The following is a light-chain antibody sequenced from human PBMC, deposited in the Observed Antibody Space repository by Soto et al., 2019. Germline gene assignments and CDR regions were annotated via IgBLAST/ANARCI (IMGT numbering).Light chain of an antibody. Sequence: QSPGTLSLSPGEGDTLSFMSSETIRNNYLAWYQQKPGQAPRLLIYGASVRATGVPDRFSGSGSGTDFTLTISRLEPEDFAVYYCQQYTSSLNTFGQGTRLEIK. CDR1: ETIRNNY. V-gene: IGKV3-20*01. CDR2: GAS. CDR3: QQYTSSLNT. J-gene: IGKJ5*01.